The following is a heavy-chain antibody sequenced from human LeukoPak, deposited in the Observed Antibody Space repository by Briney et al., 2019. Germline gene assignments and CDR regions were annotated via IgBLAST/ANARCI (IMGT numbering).Heavy chain of an antibody. CDR2: ISWNSGSI. CDR1: GFTLDDYA. CDR3: AKDSEHADWLVPWGAFDI. J-gene: IGHJ3*02. D-gene: IGHD3-9*01. Sequence: GGSLRLSCAASGFTLDDYAMHWVRHDPGESLESVSGISWNSGSITYAHSVKGRFTISRDNAKNSLYLQMNGLRAEDTALYYCAKDSEHADWLVPWGAFDIWGQGTMVTVSS. V-gene: IGHV3-9*01.